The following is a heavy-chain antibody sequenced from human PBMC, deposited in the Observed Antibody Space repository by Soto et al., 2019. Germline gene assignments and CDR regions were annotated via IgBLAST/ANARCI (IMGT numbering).Heavy chain of an antibody. Sequence: SVKVSCKASVGTFSSYAISWVRQAPGQGLEWMGGIIPIFGTANYAQKFQGRVTITADESTSTAYMELSSLRSEDTAVYYCASRVDSSGHHDAFDIWGQGPMVTVSS. CDR1: VGTFSSYA. D-gene: IGHD3-22*01. CDR3: ASRVDSSGHHDAFDI. V-gene: IGHV1-69*13. J-gene: IGHJ3*02. CDR2: IIPIFGTA.